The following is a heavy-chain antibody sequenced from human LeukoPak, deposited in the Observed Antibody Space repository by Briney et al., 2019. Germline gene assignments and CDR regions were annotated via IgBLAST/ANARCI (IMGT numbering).Heavy chain of an antibody. CDR2: IIPIFGTA. V-gene: IGHV1-69*05. J-gene: IGHJ4*02. CDR3: ARTPKSETYYYDSSGYSPFDY. D-gene: IGHD3-22*01. Sequence: ASVKVSCKASGGTFSSYAISWVRQAPGQGHEWMGGIIPIFGTANYAQKFQGRVTITTDESTSTAYMELSSLRSEDTAVYYCARTPKSETYYYDSSGYSPFDYWGQGTLVTVSS. CDR1: GGTFSSYA.